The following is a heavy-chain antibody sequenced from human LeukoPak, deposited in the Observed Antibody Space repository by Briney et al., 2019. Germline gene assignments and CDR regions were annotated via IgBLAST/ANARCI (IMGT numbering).Heavy chain of an antibody. J-gene: IGHJ6*02. CDR2: IIPIFGTA. D-gene: IGHD6-13*01. CDR1: GGTFSSYA. Sequence: SVKASCKASGGTFSSYAISWVRQAPGQGLEWMGGIIPIFGTANYAQKFQGRVTITADESTSTAYMELSSLRSEDTAVYYCARPSSSSWYLYYYGMDVWGQGTTVTVSS. V-gene: IGHV1-69*13. CDR3: ARPSSSSWYLYYYGMDV.